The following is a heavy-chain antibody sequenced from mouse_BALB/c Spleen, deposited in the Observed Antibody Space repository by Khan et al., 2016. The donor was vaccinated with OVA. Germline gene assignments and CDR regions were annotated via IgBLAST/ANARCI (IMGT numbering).Heavy chain of an antibody. J-gene: IGHJ1*01. CDR2: IYPYPGGAYT. Sequence: VQLQESGAELVRPGTSVKISCKASGYTFTNYWLGWLKQRPGLGLEWIGDIYPYPGGAYTNYNERFKAKVTLTADTSSTTTYMSLSSLTSEDSAVYFCARWDTWYFDVWGAGTTVTVSS. D-gene: IGHD4-1*01. CDR3: ARWDTWYFDV. CDR1: GYTFTNYW. V-gene: IGHV1-63*02.